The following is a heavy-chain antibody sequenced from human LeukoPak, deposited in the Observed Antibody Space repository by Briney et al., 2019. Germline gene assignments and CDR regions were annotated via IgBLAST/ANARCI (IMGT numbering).Heavy chain of an antibody. V-gene: IGHV4-34*01. CDR2: INHSGST. CDR3: ARRPTPGVGATYYFDY. D-gene: IGHD1-26*01. CDR1: GGSFSGYY. J-gene: IGHJ4*02. Sequence: SETLSLTCAVYGGSFSGYYWSWIRQPPGKGLDWIGEINHSGSTNYNPSLKSRVTISVDTSKNQFSLKLSSVTAADTAVYYCARRPTPGVGATYYFDYWGQGTLVTVSS.